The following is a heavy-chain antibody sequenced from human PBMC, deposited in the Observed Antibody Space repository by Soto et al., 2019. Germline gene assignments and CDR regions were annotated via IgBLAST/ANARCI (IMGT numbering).Heavy chain of an antibody. CDR2: IFPSGST. J-gene: IGHJ5*02. CDR3: ARGGSGDNWIHP. CDR1: RGSISSGGFY. Sequence: SENLSLTCTVSRGSISSGGFYWSWFRQLPEKGLEWIAYIFPSGSTSYNPSLRSRVSISADTSKNQLSLSLTSVTVADTAVYYCARGGSGDNWIHPWGQGIGVT. V-gene: IGHV4-31*03.